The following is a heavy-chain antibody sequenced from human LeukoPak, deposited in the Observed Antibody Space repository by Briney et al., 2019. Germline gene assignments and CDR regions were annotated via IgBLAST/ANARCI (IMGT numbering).Heavy chain of an antibody. J-gene: IGHJ4*02. D-gene: IGHD2-2*02. CDR2: IYSGGST. Sequence: GGSLRLSCAASGFTVSSNYMSWVRQAPGKGLEWVSVIYSGGSTYYADSVKGRFTISRDNSKNTLYLQMNSLRAEDTAVYYCARDHPDPLYCSSTSCYTSPFDYWGQGTLVTVSS. V-gene: IGHV3-66*02. CDR1: GFTVSSNY. CDR3: ARDHPDPLYCSSTSCYTSPFDY.